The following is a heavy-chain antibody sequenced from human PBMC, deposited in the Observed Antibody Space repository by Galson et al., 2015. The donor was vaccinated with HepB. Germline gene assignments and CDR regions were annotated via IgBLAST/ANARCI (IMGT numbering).Heavy chain of an antibody. Sequence: SVKVSCKASGYTFTSYGISWVRQAPGQGLEWMGWISAYNGNTNYAQKLQGRVTMTTDTSTSTAYMELRSLRSDDTAVYYCAREGSIVGATKGGDYWGQGTLVTVSS. V-gene: IGHV1-18*01. J-gene: IGHJ4*02. CDR2: ISAYNGNT. D-gene: IGHD1-26*01. CDR3: AREGSIVGATKGGDY. CDR1: GYTFTSYG.